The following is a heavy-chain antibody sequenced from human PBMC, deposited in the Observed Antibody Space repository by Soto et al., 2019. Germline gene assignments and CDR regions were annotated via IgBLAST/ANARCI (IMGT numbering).Heavy chain of an antibody. J-gene: IGHJ6*02. D-gene: IGHD2-2*01. Sequence: QVQLVQSGDEVKKPGSSVKVSCKASGGTFSSYAISWVRQAPGQGLEWMGGIIPIFGTANYAQKFQGRVTITADESTSTAYMELSSLRSEDTAVYYCARTDIVLVPAATYYYGMDVWGQGTTVTVSS. CDR2: IIPIFGTA. CDR1: GGTFSSYA. CDR3: ARTDIVLVPAATYYYGMDV. V-gene: IGHV1-69*12.